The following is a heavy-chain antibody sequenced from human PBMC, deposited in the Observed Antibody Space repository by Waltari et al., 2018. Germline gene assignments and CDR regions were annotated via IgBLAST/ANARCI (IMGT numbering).Heavy chain of an antibody. CDR1: GGSFSDYY. Sequence: QVQLQQWGAGLLKLSETLSLTCAVYGGSFSDYYWSWIRQPPGKGLEWIGEINHSGSTNYHPALKSRVTISGYTSKTPVSLKLSFLTAADPAVYYWARAYCSGGSCYSDSAVDHWGQGTLVTVSS. J-gene: IGHJ4*02. CDR3: ARAYCSGGSCYSDSAVDH. D-gene: IGHD2-15*01. CDR2: INHSGST. V-gene: IGHV4-34*01.